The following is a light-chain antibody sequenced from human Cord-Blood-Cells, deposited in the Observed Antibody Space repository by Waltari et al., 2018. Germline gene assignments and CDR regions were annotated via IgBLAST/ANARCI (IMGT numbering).Light chain of an antibody. J-gene: IGKJ2*01. CDR1: QSVLYSANNKNY. V-gene: IGKV4-1*01. CDR2: WAS. Sequence: DIVMTQSPDSLAVSLGERATINCNSRQSVLYSANNKNYLAWYQQKPRQPPKLLIYWASTRESGVPDRFSGSGSGTDFTRTISSLQAEDVAVYYCQQYYSTPYTFGQGTKLEIK. CDR3: QQYYSTPYT.